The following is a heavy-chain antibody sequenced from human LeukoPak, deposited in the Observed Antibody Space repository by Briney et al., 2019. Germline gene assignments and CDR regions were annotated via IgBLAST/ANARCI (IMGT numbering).Heavy chain of an antibody. CDR1: GYPFSAHF. CDR3: VRGSPTPGMDY. CDR2: IDTTTGNP. J-gene: IGHJ4*02. Sequence: ASVRVSCTASGYPFSAHFLNWVRQAPGQGLEWMGNIDTTTGNPRYAQDFTGRFVFSLDTSVSTAYLQITSLKADDTAAYYCVRGSPTPGMDYWGQGTQVTVSS. D-gene: IGHD3-10*01. V-gene: IGHV7-4-1*02.